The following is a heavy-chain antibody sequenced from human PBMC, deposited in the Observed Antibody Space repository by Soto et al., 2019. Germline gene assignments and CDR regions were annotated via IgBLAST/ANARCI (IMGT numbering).Heavy chain of an antibody. V-gene: IGHV1-69*12. J-gene: IGHJ6*02. D-gene: IGHD4-17*01. CDR1: GGTLRNYG. CDR2: IIPVFGTA. CDR3: SRGDATKIVVTTYYGMDV. Sequence: QVQLVQSGAEVKKPGSSVRVSCKASGGTLRNYGISWVRQAPRQGLEWMGGIIPVFGTANYAQKFQGRVTITADESTSTVYMDVTSRRSEDTAVYYCSRGDATKIVVTTYYGMDVWGQGTTVTVSS.